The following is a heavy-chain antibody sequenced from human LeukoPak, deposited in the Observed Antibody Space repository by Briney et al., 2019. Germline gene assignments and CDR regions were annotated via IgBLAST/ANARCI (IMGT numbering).Heavy chain of an antibody. J-gene: IGHJ4*02. V-gene: IGHV1-18*01. D-gene: IGHD3-10*01. CDR3: ARQVGFGEFD. CDR2: ISAYNGNT. Sequence: PGGSLRLSCAASGFTFSSYAMSWVRQAPGQGLEWMGWISAYNGNTNYAQKLQGRVTMTTDTSTSTAYMELRSLRSDDTAVYYCARQVGFGEFDWGQGTLVTVSS. CDR1: GFTFSSYA.